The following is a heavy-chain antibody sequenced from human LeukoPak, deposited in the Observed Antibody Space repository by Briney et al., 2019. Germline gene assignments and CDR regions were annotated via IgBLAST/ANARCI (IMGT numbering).Heavy chain of an antibody. CDR1: GYTFTSYD. CDR2: MNPNSGNT. Sequence: ATVKVSCKASGYTFTSYDINWVRQATGQGLEWMGWMNPNSGNTGYAQKFQGRVTMTRNTSISTAYMELSSLRSEDTAVYYCARGGYDILTGYYYFDYWGQGTLVTVSS. CDR3: ARGGYDILTGYYYFDY. D-gene: IGHD3-9*01. J-gene: IGHJ4*02. V-gene: IGHV1-8*01.